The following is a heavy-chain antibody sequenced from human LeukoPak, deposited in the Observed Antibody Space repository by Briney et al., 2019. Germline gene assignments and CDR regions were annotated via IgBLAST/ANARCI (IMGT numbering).Heavy chain of an antibody. V-gene: IGHV3-30*14. D-gene: IGHD3-22*01. J-gene: IGHJ4*02. CDR2: ISYDGSNK. CDR1: GFTFISYA. CDR3: ASTPYYYDSSGYNYFDY. Sequence: VGSLRLSCAASGFTFISYAMHWLRQAPGKGLERVAVISYDGSNKYYADSVKGRFTISRDNSKNTLYLQMNSLRAEDTAVYYCASTPYYYDSSGYNYFDYWGQGTLVTVSS.